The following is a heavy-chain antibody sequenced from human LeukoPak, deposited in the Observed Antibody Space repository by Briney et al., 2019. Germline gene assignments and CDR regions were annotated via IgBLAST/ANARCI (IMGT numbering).Heavy chain of an antibody. V-gene: IGHV4-34*01. CDR1: GGSFSGYY. CDR2: INHSGST. CDR3: ARGLRLGIAAAGI. J-gene: IGHJ4*02. Sequence: SETLSLTCAVYGGSFSGYYWSWIRQPPGKGLEWIGEINHSGSTNYNPSLKRRGTISVGTSNNQFSLKLSSVTAADTAVYYCARGLRLGIAAAGIWGQGTLVTVSS. D-gene: IGHD6-13*01.